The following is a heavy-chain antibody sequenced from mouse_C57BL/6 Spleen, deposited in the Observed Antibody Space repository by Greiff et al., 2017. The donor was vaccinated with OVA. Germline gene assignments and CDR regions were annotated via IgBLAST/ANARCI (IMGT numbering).Heavy chain of an antibody. J-gene: IGHJ1*03. CDR3: VRDEEDWYCDG. CDR1: GFTFNTYA. Sequence: DVQLVASCGGLVQPKGSLKLSCAASGFTFNTYAMHWVRQAPGKGLEWVARIRSKSSNYSTSYADSVKYRFTISRDDSKSRLDLQMNNLKTEDTAMYYCVRDEEDWYCDGWGTGTTVTVSS. V-gene: IGHV10-3*01. CDR2: IRSKSSNYST.